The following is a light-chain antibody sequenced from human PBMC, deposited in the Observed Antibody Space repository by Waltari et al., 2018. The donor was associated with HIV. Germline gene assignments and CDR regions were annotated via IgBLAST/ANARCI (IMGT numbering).Light chain of an antibody. V-gene: IGKV3-20*01. Sequence: EIVLTQSPGTLSLSPGEGATLSCRASQSVDTSYLTWYQQRPGQGPRLLIYATSSRATGIPDMFSGSGSGTDFTLTISGLEPEDFAVYYCQQYAVSPRTFGPGTKV. CDR2: ATS. CDR3: QQYAVSPRT. CDR1: QSVDTSY. J-gene: IGKJ1*01.